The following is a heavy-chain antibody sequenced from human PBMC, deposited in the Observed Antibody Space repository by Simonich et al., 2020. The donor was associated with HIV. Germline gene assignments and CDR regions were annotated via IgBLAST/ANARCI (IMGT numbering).Heavy chain of an antibody. J-gene: IGHJ4*02. Sequence: QVQLQESGPGLVKPSETLSLRCTVSGGSISSDYWSWIRQPPGKGLEWFGYIYYRGSTNYKPSLKSRVTMSVDTSKNQVSLKLSSVTAADTAIYYCARGRPPGFSNGWYHFDFWGQGTLVTVSP. CDR3: ARGRPPGFSNGWYHFDF. V-gene: IGHV4-59*12. CDR2: IYYRGST. CDR1: GGSISSDY. D-gene: IGHD6-19*01.